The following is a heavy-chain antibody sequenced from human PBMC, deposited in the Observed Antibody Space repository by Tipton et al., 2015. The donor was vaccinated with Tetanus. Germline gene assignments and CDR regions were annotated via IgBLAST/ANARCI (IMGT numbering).Heavy chain of an antibody. J-gene: IGHJ5*02. V-gene: IGHV4-34*01. CDR1: GGSFSGYY. Sequence: TLSLTCAVYGGSFSGYYWSWIRQPPGKGLEWIGELNHSGSTNYNPSLKSRVTISVDTSKNQFSLKLSSVTAADTAVYYCARYWSPMVRGVIIAPYNWFDPWGQGTLVTVSS. CDR3: ARYWSPMVRGVIIAPYNWFDP. CDR2: LNHSGST. D-gene: IGHD3-10*01.